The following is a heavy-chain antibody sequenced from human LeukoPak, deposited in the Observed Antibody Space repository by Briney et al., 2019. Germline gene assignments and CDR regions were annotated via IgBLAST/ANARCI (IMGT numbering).Heavy chain of an antibody. Sequence: SETLSLTCTVSGVSISNYYWNWVRRSPGKGLEWIGYIHYSESTNYNPSLKSRVTISADTSKNQFSLKLRSVTAADAAVYYCASGYQTFDPWGQGTLVTVSS. D-gene: IGHD5-18*01. CDR2: IHYSEST. V-gene: IGHV4-59*01. CDR1: GVSISNYY. CDR3: ASGYQTFDP. J-gene: IGHJ5*02.